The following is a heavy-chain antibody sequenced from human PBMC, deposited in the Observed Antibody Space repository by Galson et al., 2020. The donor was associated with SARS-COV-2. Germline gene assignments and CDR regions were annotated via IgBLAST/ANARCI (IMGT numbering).Heavy chain of an antibody. D-gene: IGHD6-13*01. CDR1: GFTFSYTW. CDR2: IKSKTDGGTT. Sequence: GSLRLSCAASGFTFSYTWMSWVRQAPGKGLEWVGRIKSKTDGGTTDYIAPLQGRFTISRDDSNNALYLEIYSLKIEDTAVYYCTADLRKQHLALYWGQETLVTVSS. V-gene: IGHV3-15*05. J-gene: IGHJ4*02. CDR3: TADLRKQHLALY.